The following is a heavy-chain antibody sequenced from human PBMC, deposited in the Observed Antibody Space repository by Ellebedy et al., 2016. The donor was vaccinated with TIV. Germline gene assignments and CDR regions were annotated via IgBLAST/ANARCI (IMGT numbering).Heavy chain of an antibody. CDR1: GGSIISSIHY. V-gene: IGHV4-39*07. Sequence: SETLSLTCTVSGGSIISSIHYWGWIRQPPGKELEWIGSVSSSGRTYYNPSLRSRVTISVDTSKNQFSLKLSSVTAADTAVYYCARDSPKTLRYFDWPEGAFDIWGQGTMVTVSS. CDR3: ARDSPKTLRYFDWPEGAFDI. J-gene: IGHJ3*02. D-gene: IGHD3-9*01. CDR2: VSSSGRT.